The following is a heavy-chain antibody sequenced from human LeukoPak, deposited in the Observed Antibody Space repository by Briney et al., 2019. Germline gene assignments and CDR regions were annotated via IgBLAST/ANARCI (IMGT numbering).Heavy chain of an antibody. J-gene: IGHJ4*02. CDR1: GGSFSGYY. Sequence: PSETLSLTCAVYGGSFSGYYWSWIRQPPGKGLEWVGEINHSGSTNYNPSLKSRVTISVDTSKNQFSLKLSSVTAADTAVYYCARGLRFLEWLSDPNFDYWGQGTLVTVSS. CDR3: ARGLRFLEWLSDPNFDY. CDR2: INHSGST. D-gene: IGHD3-3*01. V-gene: IGHV4-34*01.